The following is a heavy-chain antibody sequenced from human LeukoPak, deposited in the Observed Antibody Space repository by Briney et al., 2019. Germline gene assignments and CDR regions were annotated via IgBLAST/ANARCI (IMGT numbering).Heavy chain of an antibody. D-gene: IGHD5-12*01. CDR3: ARGGGYDLDY. Sequence: ASVKVSCKASGGTFSSYAISWVRQAPGQGLEWMGGIIPIFGTANYAQKFQGRVTMTRNTSISTAYMELSSLRSEDTAVYYCARGGGYDLDYWGQGTLVTVSS. CDR2: IIPIFGTA. V-gene: IGHV1-69*05. CDR1: GGTFSSYA. J-gene: IGHJ4*02.